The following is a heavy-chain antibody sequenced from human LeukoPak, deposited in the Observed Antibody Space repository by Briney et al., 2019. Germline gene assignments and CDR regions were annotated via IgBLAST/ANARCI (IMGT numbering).Heavy chain of an antibody. CDR3: TRHGTDYGDYLY. Sequence: GSLRLSCAASGFTFSGSAIHWVRQASGKGLEWVGRIRSKANSYATAYAASVKGRFTISRDDSKNTAYLQMNSLKTEDTAVYYCTRHGTDYGDYLYWGQGTLVTVSS. CDR2: IRSKANSYAT. V-gene: IGHV3-73*01. J-gene: IGHJ4*02. D-gene: IGHD4-17*01. CDR1: GFTFSGSA.